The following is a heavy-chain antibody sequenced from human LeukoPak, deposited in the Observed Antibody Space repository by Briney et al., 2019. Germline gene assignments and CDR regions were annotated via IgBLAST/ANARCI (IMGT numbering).Heavy chain of an antibody. D-gene: IGHD2-21*02. Sequence: SETLSLTCTVSGGSISDNSYYWGWIRQPPGKGLEWIGSIYYSGSTYYNPSLKSRVTISVDTSKNQFSLKLSSVTAADTAVYYCARPVTAYYYYMDVWGKGTTVTISS. CDR1: GGSISDNSYY. CDR2: IYYSGST. V-gene: IGHV4-39*01. CDR3: ARPVTAYYYYMDV. J-gene: IGHJ6*03.